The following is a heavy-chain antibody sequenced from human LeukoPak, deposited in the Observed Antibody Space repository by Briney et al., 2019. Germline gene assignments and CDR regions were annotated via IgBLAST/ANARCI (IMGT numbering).Heavy chain of an antibody. V-gene: IGHV5-51*01. CDR2: IYPGDSDT. CDR1: GYIFTNYW. CDR3: ARLGYCSSTSCYGAPYYFYYYMDV. J-gene: IGHJ6*03. D-gene: IGHD2-2*01. Sequence: GGSLKISCKGSGYIFTNYWIGWVRQLPGKGLEWMGIIYPGDSDTRYSPSFQGQVTISADKSISTAYLQWSSLKASDTAMYYGARLGYCSSTSCYGAPYYFYYYMDVWGKGTTVTVSS.